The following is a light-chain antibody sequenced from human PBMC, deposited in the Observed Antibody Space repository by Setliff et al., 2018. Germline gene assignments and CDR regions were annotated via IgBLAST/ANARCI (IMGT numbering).Light chain of an antibody. V-gene: IGLV2-8*01. CDR2: EVS. J-gene: IGLJ1*01. Sequence: QSALAQPPSASGSPGQSVTISCTGTSSDVGGYNYVSWYQQHPVKAPKLMIYEVSKRPSGVPDRFSGSKSGNTASLTVSGLQAEDEADYYCSSYAGSNNPYVFGTGTKVTV. CDR3: SSYAGSNNPYV. CDR1: SSDVGGYNY.